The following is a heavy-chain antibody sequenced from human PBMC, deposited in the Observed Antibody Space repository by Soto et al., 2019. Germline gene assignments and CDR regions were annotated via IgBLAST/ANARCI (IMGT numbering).Heavy chain of an antibody. Sequence: QVQLVESGGGVVQPGGSLRLSCAASGFTFRNYAMHWVRQAPGKGLECLAVIAYDGSNAFYRDSVKGRFTISRDNSKNTVYLYMNSLRSEETGVYYCARGDREDILVVVGARPGEYGIDIWGQGTTVTVSS. CDR2: IAYDGSNA. D-gene: IGHD2-15*01. CDR3: ARGDREDILVVVGARPGEYGIDI. J-gene: IGHJ6*02. V-gene: IGHV3-30-3*01. CDR1: GFTFRNYA.